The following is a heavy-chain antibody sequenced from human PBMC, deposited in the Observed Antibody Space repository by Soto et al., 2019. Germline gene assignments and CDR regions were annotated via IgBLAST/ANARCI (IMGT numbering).Heavy chain of an antibody. CDR2: ISGSGGST. CDR1: GFTFSSYA. D-gene: IGHD2-2*01. V-gene: IGHV3-23*01. CDR3: AKDNLDCSSTSCYDDYYYYYMDV. Sequence: EVQLLESGGGLVQPGGSLRLSCAASGFTFSSYAMSWVRQAPGKGLEWVSAISGSGGSTYYADSVKGRFTISRDNSKNTLYLQMNSLRAEDTAVYYCAKDNLDCSSTSCYDDYYYYYMDVWGKGTTVTVSS. J-gene: IGHJ6*03.